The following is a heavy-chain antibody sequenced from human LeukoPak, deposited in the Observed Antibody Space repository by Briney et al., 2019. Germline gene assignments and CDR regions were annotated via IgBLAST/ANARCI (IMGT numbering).Heavy chain of an antibody. CDR3: ARLGGEMATSGDY. CDR2: INPNSGGT. D-gene: IGHD5-24*01. Sequence: ASVKVSCKASGYTFTGYYMHWVRQAPGQGLECMGWINPNSGGTNYEQRFQGRVTMTRDTSMNTGYMELSRLTYDDTAVYYCARLGGEMATSGDYWGQGTLVTVSS. CDR1: GYTFTGYY. V-gene: IGHV1-2*02. J-gene: IGHJ4*02.